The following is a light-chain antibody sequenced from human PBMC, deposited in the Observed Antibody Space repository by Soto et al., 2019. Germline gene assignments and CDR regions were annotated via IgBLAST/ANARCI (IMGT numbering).Light chain of an antibody. CDR3: QSYESSLTNFV. V-gene: IGLV1-40*01. Sequence: QSVLTQPPSVSGAPGQRVAISCTGSSSNIGAEYNVHWYQQLPGTAPKRLIYGDNNRPSGVPDRFSGSKSGTSASLAITGLQPEDEADYYCQSYESSLTNFVFGNGTKVTVL. CDR2: GDN. CDR1: SSNIGAEYN. J-gene: IGLJ1*01.